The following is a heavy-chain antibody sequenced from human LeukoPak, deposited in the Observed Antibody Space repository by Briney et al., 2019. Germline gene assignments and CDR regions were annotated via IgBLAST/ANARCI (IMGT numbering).Heavy chain of an antibody. V-gene: IGHV3-30*03. CDR3: ARDKVDIVVVPAKESDYKYYYFMDV. Sequence: PGRSLRLSCAASGFTFSSYGMHWVRQAPGKGLEWVAVISYDGSNKYYADSVKGRFTISRDNSKNTLYLQMNSLRAEDTAVYYCARDKVDIVVVPAKESDYKYYYFMDVWGKGTTVTVSS. D-gene: IGHD2-2*01. CDR1: GFTFSSYG. CDR2: ISYDGSNK. J-gene: IGHJ6*03.